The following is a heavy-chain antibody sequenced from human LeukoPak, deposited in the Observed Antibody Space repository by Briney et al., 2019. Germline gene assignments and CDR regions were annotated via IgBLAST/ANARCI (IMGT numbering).Heavy chain of an antibody. CDR1: GGSFSGYY. CDR2: INHSGST. Sequence: KTSETLSLTCAVYGGSFSGYYWSWIRQPPGKGLEWIGEINHSGSTNYNPSLKSRVTISVDTSKNQFSLKLSSVTAADTAVYYCARGIGLFDYWGQRTLVTVSS. J-gene: IGHJ4*02. V-gene: IGHV4-34*01. CDR3: ARGIGLFDY.